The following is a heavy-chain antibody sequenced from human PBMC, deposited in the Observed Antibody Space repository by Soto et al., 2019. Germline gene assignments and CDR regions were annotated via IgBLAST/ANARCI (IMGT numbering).Heavy chain of an antibody. CDR2: IYYSGST. D-gene: IGHD6-13*01. Sequence: QVQLQESGPGLVKPSQTLSLTCTVSGGSISSGGYYWSWIRQHPGKGLEWIGYIYYSGSTYYNPSLKSRVTISVDTSKNQFALKLSSVTAADTAVYYCARGGAAGTVLDYWGQGTLVTVSS. CDR3: ARGGAAGTVLDY. J-gene: IGHJ4*02. CDR1: GGSISSGGYY. V-gene: IGHV4-31*03.